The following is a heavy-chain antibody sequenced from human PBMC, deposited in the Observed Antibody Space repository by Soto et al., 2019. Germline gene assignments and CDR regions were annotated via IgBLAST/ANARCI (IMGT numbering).Heavy chain of an antibody. CDR2: IYYSGST. CDR1: GGSISSGGYY. J-gene: IGHJ3*02. CDR3: ARNWDSSGYSSDAFDI. V-gene: IGHV4-31*03. D-gene: IGHD3-22*01. Sequence: NPSETPSLTCTVSGGSISSGGYYWSWIRQHPGKGLEWIGYIYYSGSTYYNPSLKSRVTISVDTSKNQFSLKLSSVTAADTAVYYCARNWDSSGYSSDAFDIWGQGTMVTVSS.